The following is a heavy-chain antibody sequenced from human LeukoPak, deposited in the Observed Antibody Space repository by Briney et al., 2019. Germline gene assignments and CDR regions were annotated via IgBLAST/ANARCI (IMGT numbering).Heavy chain of an antibody. CDR3: ARDGGWAGFDI. Sequence: SQILSLTCAISGDSVSSNSVAWNWIRQSPSRGLEWLGRTFYRSKWYNDYAVSVRSRITINPDTSKNQFSLQLNSVTPEDTAVYYCARDGGWAGFDIWGQGTMVTVSS. CDR1: GDSVSSNSVA. D-gene: IGHD6-19*01. V-gene: IGHV6-1*01. CDR2: TFYRSKWYN. J-gene: IGHJ3*02.